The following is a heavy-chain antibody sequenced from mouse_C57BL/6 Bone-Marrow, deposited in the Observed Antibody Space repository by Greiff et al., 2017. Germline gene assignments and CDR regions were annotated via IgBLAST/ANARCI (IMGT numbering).Heavy chain of an antibody. J-gene: IGHJ1*03. D-gene: IGHD1-1*01. V-gene: IGHV1-81*01. CDR1: GYTFTSYG. CDR3: EREAITTVVATDWYFDV. Sequence: QVQLQQSGAELARPGASVKLSCKASGYTFTSYGISWVKQRTGQGLEWIGEIYPRSGNTYYNEKFKGKATLTADKSSSTAYMELRSLTSEDAAVYFCEREAITTVVATDWYFDVWGTGTTVTVSS. CDR2: IYPRSGNT.